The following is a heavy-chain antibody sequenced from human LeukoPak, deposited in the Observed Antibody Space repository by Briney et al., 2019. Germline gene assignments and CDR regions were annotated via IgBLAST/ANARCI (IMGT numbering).Heavy chain of an antibody. V-gene: IGHV1-2*02. CDR3: ARGIVVVTRGEDY. CDR2: INPNSGGT. Sequence: ASVKVSCKASGYTFIGYYIYWVRQAPGQGLEWLGWINPNSGGTNYAQKFQGRVTMTRDTSIGTVYMEFSRLRSDDTAVYYCARGIVVVTRGEDYWGQGTLVTVSS. J-gene: IGHJ4*02. CDR1: GYTFIGYY. D-gene: IGHD2-21*02.